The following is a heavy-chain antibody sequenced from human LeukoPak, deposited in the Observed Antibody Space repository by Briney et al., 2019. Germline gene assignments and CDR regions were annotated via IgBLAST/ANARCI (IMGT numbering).Heavy chain of an antibody. J-gene: IGHJ4*02. CDR2: IIPILGIA. Sequence: SVKVSCKASGGTFSSYTISWVRQAPGPRLEWMGRIIPILGIANSAKKFQGRVTITADKSTSRAYMELSSLRSEDTAVYYCAIDCSSTSCYQGNVYWGQGALVTVSS. V-gene: IGHV1-69*02. CDR3: AIDCSSTSCYQGNVY. CDR1: GGTFSSYT. D-gene: IGHD2-2*01.